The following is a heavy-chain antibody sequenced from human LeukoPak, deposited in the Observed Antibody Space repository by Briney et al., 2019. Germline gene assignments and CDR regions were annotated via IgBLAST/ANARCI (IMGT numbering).Heavy chain of an antibody. D-gene: IGHD6-6*01. CDR3: AKDHNSSSPYYYYGMDV. V-gene: IGHV3-30*18. CDR2: ISHDGSNT. J-gene: IGHJ6*02. CDR1: GFTFSRSA. Sequence: PGGSLRLSCAASGFTFSRSAVHWVRQAPGKGLEWVAVISHDGSNTDYTDSVKGRFTISRDNSKNTLYLQMNSLRAEDTAVYYCAKDHNSSSPYYYYGMDVWGQGTTVTVSS.